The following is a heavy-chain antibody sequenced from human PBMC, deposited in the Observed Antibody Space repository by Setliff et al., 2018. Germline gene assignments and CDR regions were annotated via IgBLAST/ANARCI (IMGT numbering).Heavy chain of an antibody. V-gene: IGHV4-61*09. CDR1: GGSVGNSYYY. J-gene: IGHJ6*03. CDR3: ARVGGSGTQPLYYYYYYMDV. Sequence: SETLSLTCTVSGGSVGNSYYYWNWIRQPAGKGLEWIGHIYTSWSTIYNPSLKSRLTISLDTSKNQFSLKLSSVTAADTAVYYCARVGGSGTQPLYYYYYYMDVWGKGTTVTVSS. D-gene: IGHD3-10*01. CDR2: IYTSWST.